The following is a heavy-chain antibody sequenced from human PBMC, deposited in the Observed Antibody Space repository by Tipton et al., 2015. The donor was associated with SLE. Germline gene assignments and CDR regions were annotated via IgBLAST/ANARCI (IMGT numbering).Heavy chain of an antibody. CDR1: GFTFSNAW. J-gene: IGHJ4*02. D-gene: IGHD2-15*01. Sequence: QLVQSGGGLVKPGGSLRLSCAASGFTFSNAWMSWVRQAPGKGLEWVANIKQDGSEKYYVDSVKGRFTISRDNAKNSLYLQMNSRRAEDTAVYYCAKHPIVVVVAATYYDDWGQGALVTVSS. V-gene: IGHV3-7*01. CDR2: IKQDGSEK. CDR3: AKHPIVVVVAATYYDD.